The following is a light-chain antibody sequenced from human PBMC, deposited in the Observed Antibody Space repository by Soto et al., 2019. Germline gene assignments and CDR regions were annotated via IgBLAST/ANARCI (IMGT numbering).Light chain of an antibody. CDR1: QGISNY. CDR2: TAS. Sequence: DFQMTQSPSSLSASVGDRVTITCRASQGISNYLAWYQQKPGNVPKLLIFTASTLQSGVPSRFSGSGSGTDFTLTISSLQPEDVATYYCQKYNSAPWTFGRGTKVEIK. J-gene: IGKJ1*01. CDR3: QKYNSAPWT. V-gene: IGKV1-27*01.